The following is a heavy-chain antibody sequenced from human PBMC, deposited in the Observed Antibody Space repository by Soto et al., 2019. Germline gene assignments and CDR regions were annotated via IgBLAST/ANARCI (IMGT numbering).Heavy chain of an antibody. V-gene: IGHV1-18*01. CDR3: ARVPDLSGDDY. CDR1: GYTFTSYG. J-gene: IGHJ4*02. Sequence: GASVKVSCEASGYTFTSYGISCVRQAPGQGLEWMGWISAYNGNTNYAQKLQGRVTMTTDKSTSTAYMELSSLRSEDTAVYYCARVPDLSGDDYWGQGTLVTVSS. D-gene: IGHD2-15*01. CDR2: ISAYNGNT.